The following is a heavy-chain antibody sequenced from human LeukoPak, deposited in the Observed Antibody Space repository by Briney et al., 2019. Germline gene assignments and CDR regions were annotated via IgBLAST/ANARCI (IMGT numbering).Heavy chain of an antibody. CDR3: ARDSGSYADPDY. J-gene: IGHJ4*02. Sequence: PGRSLRLSCAASGFTFSSYGMHWVRQAPGKGLEWVAVIWYDGSNKYYADSVKGRFTISRDNSKNTLYLQMNSLRAEDTAVYYCARDSGSYADPDYWGQGTLVTVS. V-gene: IGHV3-33*01. D-gene: IGHD1-26*01. CDR2: IWYDGSNK. CDR1: GFTFSSYG.